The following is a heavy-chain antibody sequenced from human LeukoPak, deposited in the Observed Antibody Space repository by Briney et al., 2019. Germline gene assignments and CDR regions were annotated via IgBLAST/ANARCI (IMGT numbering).Heavy chain of an antibody. CDR1: GFTFSSFA. Sequence: GGSLRLSCAASGFTFSSFAMSWVRQAPGKGLEWVSGISWNSGSIGYADSVKGRFTISRDNAKNSLYLQMNSLRAEDTALYYCAKASASFGEYYYYMDVWGKGTTVTISS. V-gene: IGHV3-9*01. J-gene: IGHJ6*03. CDR2: ISWNSGSI. D-gene: IGHD3-10*01. CDR3: AKASASFGEYYYYMDV.